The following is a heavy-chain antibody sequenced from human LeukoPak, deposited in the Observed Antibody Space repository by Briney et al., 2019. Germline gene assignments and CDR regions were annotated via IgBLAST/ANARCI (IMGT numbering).Heavy chain of an antibody. Sequence: GGSLRLSCAASGFTFSSYAMSWVRQAPGKGLEWVSAISGSGGSTYYADSVKGRFTISRDNSKNTLYLQMSSLRAEDTAVYYCAREAGYCSSTSCYTYFDYWGQGTLVTVSS. CDR1: GFTFSSYA. CDR3: AREAGYCSSTSCYTYFDY. V-gene: IGHV3-23*01. J-gene: IGHJ4*02. D-gene: IGHD2-2*02. CDR2: ISGSGGST.